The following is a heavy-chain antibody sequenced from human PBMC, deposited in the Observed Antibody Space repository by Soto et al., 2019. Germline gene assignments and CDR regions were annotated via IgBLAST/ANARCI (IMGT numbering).Heavy chain of an antibody. J-gene: IGHJ4*02. CDR3: ARRAQYFGWLPQSPYYFDY. Sequence: QVQLVQSGAEVKKPGASVKVSCKASGYTFTSYGISWVRQAPGQGREWMGWISGYNGNTNYAQKLQGRVTMTTDTSTSTAYMELRSLRSDDTAVYFCARRAQYFGWLPQSPYYFDYWGQGTLVTVSS. D-gene: IGHD3-9*01. CDR2: ISGYNGNT. CDR1: GYTFTSYG. V-gene: IGHV1-18*01.